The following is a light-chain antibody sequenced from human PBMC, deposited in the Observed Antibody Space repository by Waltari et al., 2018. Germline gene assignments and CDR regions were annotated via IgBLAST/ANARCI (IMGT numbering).Light chain of an antibody. CDR2: DVS. CDR3: SSYTSSNVV. Sequence: QSALTQPASVSGSPGQSITISCTGTSSDVGGYNSVSWYQQHPGKAPKLMIYDVSKRPSGVSNRFSGSKSGNTASLTISGLQAEDEADYYCSSYTSSNVVFGGGTKLTVL. V-gene: IGLV2-14*01. CDR1: SSDVGGYNS. J-gene: IGLJ2*01.